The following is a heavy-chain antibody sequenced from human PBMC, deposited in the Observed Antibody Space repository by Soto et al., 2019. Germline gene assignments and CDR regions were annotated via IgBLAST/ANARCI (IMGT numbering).Heavy chain of an antibody. D-gene: IGHD3-10*01. V-gene: IGHV3-30*18. CDR1: GFTFSSYG. CDR2: ISYDGSNK. J-gene: IGHJ4*02. Sequence: PGGSLRLSCAASGFTFSSYGMHWVRQAPGKGLEWVAVISYDGSNKYYADSVKGRFTISRDNSKNTLYLQMNSLRAEDTAVYYCAKGKGTSRVRGVIRYYFDYWGQGTLVTVSS. CDR3: AKGKGTSRVRGVIRYYFDY.